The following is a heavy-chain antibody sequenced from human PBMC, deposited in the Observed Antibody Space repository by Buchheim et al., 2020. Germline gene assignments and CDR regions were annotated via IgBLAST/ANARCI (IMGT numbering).Heavy chain of an antibody. D-gene: IGHD2-2*01. CDR1: GYTFSTYY. CDR2: LNPSGDST. CDR3: TRGYCSSSSCYSYGY. Sequence: QVQLVQSGAEVKKPGASVKVSCKASGYTFSTYYIHWVRQAPGQGLEWMGVLNPSGDSTSYAQKFQGRVTMPRDTSTSTIYMELSSLKSDDTAVYYCTRGYCSSSSCYSYGYWGQGTL. J-gene: IGHJ4*02. V-gene: IGHV1-46*01.